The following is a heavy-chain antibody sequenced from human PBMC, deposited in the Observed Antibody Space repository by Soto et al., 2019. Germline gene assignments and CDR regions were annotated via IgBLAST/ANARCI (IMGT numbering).Heavy chain of an antibody. CDR3: AKDRAMGSMVRGHNWFDP. J-gene: IGHJ5*02. CDR2: ISGSGGST. CDR1: GFTFSNYV. Sequence: GGSLRLSCAASGFTFSNYVMSWVRQAPGKGLEWVPAISGSGGSTYYADSVKGRFTISRDNSKNTLYLQMNSLRAEDTAVYYCAKDRAMGSMVRGHNWFDPWGQGTLVTVSS. V-gene: IGHV3-23*01. D-gene: IGHD3-10*01.